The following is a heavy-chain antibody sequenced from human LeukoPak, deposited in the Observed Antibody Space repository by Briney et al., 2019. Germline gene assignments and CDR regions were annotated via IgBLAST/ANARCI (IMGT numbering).Heavy chain of an antibody. D-gene: IGHD4-17*01. CDR3: ARDRGNSDSGDYFDS. CDR1: GGSFTSGSYY. CDR2: IQTSGRI. Sequence: SQTLSLTCSVSGGSFTSGSYYWNWIRQPAGKGLEWIGRIQTSGRINYSPSLKTRVTIFLDTPKNLLSLQLRSVTAADTAVYFCARDRGNSDSGDYFDSWGRGTQVTVSS. J-gene: IGHJ4*02. V-gene: IGHV4-61*02.